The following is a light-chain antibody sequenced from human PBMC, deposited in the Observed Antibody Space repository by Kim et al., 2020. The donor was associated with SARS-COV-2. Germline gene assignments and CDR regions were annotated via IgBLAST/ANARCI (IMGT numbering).Light chain of an antibody. V-gene: IGKV3-11*01. CDR1: QSVRSY. J-gene: IGKJ5*01. Sequence: SPGERATLSCRASQSVRSYLAWYQQKPGQAPRLLIYDASNRATGIPARFSGSGSGTDFTLTINSLEPEDFAVYYCQQRYSWPPITFGQGTRLEIK. CDR3: QQRYSWPPIT. CDR2: DAS.